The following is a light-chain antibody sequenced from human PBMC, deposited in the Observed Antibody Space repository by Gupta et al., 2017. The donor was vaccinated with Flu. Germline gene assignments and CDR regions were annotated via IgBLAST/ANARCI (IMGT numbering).Light chain of an antibody. V-gene: IGKV3-11*01. CDR1: QSVSSY. CDR2: DAS. J-gene: IGKJ2*03. CDR3: QQRSNWPPEYS. Sequence: EIVLTQSPATLSLSPGERATLSCRSSQSVSSYLAWYQQKSGQAPRLLIYDASNRATGIPARFSGSGSGTDFTRTISSLEPEDFAVYYCQQRSNWPPEYSFGQGTKLEIK.